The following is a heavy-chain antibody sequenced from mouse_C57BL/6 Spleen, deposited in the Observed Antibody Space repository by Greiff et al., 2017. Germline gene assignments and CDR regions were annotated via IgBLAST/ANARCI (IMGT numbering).Heavy chain of an antibody. J-gene: IGHJ2*01. Sequence: QVQLQQSGTELVKPGASVKLSCKASGYTFTSSWMHWVKQRPGQGLEWIGNINPSNGGTNYNEKFKSKATLTVDKSSSTAYMQLSSLTSEDSAVYYCARSGYGSSYDYWGQGTTLTVSS. D-gene: IGHD1-1*01. CDR3: ARSGYGSSYDY. CDR2: INPSNGGT. V-gene: IGHV1-53*01. CDR1: GYTFTSSW.